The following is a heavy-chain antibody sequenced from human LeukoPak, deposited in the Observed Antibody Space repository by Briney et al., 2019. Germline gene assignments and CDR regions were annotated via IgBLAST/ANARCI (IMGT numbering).Heavy chain of an antibody. Sequence: PGGSLRLSCAASGFTFSSYAMHWVRQAPGKGLEWVAVISYDGSNKYYADSVKGRFTISRDNSKNTLYLQMNSLGAEDTAVYYCARESCSSTSCYYYYYYYGMDVWGKGTTVTVSS. D-gene: IGHD2-2*01. J-gene: IGHJ6*04. CDR2: ISYDGSNK. CDR1: GFTFSSYA. V-gene: IGHV3-30*04. CDR3: ARESCSSTSCYYYYYYYGMDV.